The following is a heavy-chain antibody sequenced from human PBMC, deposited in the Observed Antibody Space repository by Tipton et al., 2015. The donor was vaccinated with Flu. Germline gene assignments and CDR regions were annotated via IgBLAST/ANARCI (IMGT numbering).Heavy chain of an antibody. D-gene: IGHD6-19*01. CDR2: VHKTGYT. Sequence: LRLSCSVSGDSIGSPYYWGWIRQPPGKGLEWIGNVHKTGYTYLNPSLRSRVTISVDTSKNQFSLRVTSLTAADTAVYYCARGSEYANAYLDFWGQGTLVTVSS. CDR3: ARGSEYANAYLDF. CDR1: GDSIGSPYY. V-gene: IGHV4-38-2*02. J-gene: IGHJ4*02.